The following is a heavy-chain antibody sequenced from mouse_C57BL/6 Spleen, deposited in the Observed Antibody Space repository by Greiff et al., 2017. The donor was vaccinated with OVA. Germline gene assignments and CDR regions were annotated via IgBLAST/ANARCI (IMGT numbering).Heavy chain of an antibody. CDR3: ARSEGWLLRYFDV. Sequence: VQLQQSGPELVKPGASVKISCKASGYAFSSSWMNWVKQRPGKGLEWIGRIYPGDGDTNYNGKFKGKATLTADKSSSTAYMQLSSLTSEDSAVYFCARSEGWLLRYFDVWGTGTTVTVSS. CDR1: GYAFSSSW. J-gene: IGHJ1*03. V-gene: IGHV1-82*01. D-gene: IGHD2-3*01. CDR2: IYPGDGDT.